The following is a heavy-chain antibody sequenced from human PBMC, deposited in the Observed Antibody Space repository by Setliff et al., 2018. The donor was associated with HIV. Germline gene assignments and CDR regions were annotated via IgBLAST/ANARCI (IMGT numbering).Heavy chain of an antibody. D-gene: IGHD6-19*01. CDR1: GYTFTTYY. J-gene: IGHJ5*02. Sequence: ASVKVSCKASGYTFTTYYINWVRQAPGQGLEWMGMRNPSEGTTSIEQKFQGRVTMTRDTYTSTVYMDLSSLRADDTAVYYCVRGYRSAWNSWFDAWGQGTRVTVSS. CDR2: RNPSEGTT. V-gene: IGHV1-46*01. CDR3: VRGYRSAWNSWFDA.